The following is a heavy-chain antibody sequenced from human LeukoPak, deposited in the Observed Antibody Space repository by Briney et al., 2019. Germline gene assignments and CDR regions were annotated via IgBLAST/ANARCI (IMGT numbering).Heavy chain of an antibody. Sequence: GSLRLSCAASGLTFSSYVMDWVRQAPGKGLEWVSGISGSGGSTYYADSVKGRFTVSRDNSKNTMYLQMNRLRAEDTAVYYCAKDLRVGANDYWGQGTLVTVSS. J-gene: IGHJ4*02. D-gene: IGHD1-26*01. CDR3: AKDLRVGANDY. CDR1: GLTFSSYV. V-gene: IGHV3-23*01. CDR2: ISGSGGST.